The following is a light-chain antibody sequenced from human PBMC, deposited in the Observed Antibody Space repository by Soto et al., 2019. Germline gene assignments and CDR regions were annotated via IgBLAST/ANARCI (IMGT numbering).Light chain of an antibody. Sequence: EIVLTQSPGTLSLSPGERATLSCRASQSVSSTYLAWCQQKPGQAPRLLIYGASTRATGIPDSFSGSGSGTDFTLTISRLEPEDFAVYYCQQYGSSPWTFGQGTKVDIK. J-gene: IGKJ1*01. CDR2: GAS. V-gene: IGKV3-20*01. CDR3: QQYGSSPWT. CDR1: QSVSSTY.